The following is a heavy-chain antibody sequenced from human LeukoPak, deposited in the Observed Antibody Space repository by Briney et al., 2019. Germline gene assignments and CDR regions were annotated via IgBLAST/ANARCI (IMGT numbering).Heavy chain of an antibody. CDR1: GGSISSGDYY. CDR2: IYYSGST. V-gene: IGHV4-30-4*08. D-gene: IGHD6-19*01. J-gene: IGHJ4*02. CDR3: AREYKQWRVKIPNLFDY. Sequence: SQTLSLTCTVSGGSISSGDYYWSWIRQPPGKGLEWIGYIYYSGSTYYNPSLKSRVTISVDTSKNQFSLKLSSVTAADTAVYYCAREYKQWRVKIPNLFDYWGQGTLVTVSS.